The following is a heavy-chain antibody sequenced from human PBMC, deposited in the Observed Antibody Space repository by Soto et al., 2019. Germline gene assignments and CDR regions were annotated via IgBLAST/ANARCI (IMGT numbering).Heavy chain of an antibody. CDR3: AREPYFAESYYYGMDV. Sequence: PGGSLRLSCAASGFTFSSYGMHWVRQAPGKGLEWVAVISYDGSNKYYADSVKGRFTISRDNSKNTLYLQMNSLRAEDTAVYYCAREPYFAESYYYGMDVWGQGTTVTVSS. J-gene: IGHJ6*02. D-gene: IGHD3-10*01. CDR2: ISYDGSNK. V-gene: IGHV3-30*03. CDR1: GFTFSSYG.